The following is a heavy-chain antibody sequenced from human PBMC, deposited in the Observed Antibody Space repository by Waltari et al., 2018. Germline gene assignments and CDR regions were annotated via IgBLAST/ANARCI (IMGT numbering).Heavy chain of an antibody. D-gene: IGHD2-21*01. Sequence: QVQLVQSGAEVKKPGSSVKVSWKDSGGTFSSYAISRVRKAPGQGLDWMGGVIPIFGTSNYAQKFQGRVTITADKSTSTAYMELSSLRSEDTALYYCARESYCGGDCYWAEMGYCGQGTLVTVSS. CDR2: VIPIFGTS. V-gene: IGHV1-69*14. CDR1: GGTFSSYA. CDR3: ARESYCGGDCYWAEMGY. J-gene: IGHJ4*02.